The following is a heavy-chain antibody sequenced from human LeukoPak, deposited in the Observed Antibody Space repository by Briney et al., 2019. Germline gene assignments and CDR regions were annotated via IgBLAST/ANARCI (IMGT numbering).Heavy chain of an antibody. Sequence: ASVKVSCKASGYTFTSYGISWVRQAPGQGLEWMGWISAYNGNTNYAQKLQGRVTMTTDTSTSTAYMELRSLRSDDTAVYYCARGDRDYGGNSKLDYWGQGTLVTVSS. D-gene: IGHD4-23*01. J-gene: IGHJ4*02. CDR1: GYTFTSYG. CDR3: ARGDRDYGGNSKLDY. CDR2: ISAYNGNT. V-gene: IGHV1-18*01.